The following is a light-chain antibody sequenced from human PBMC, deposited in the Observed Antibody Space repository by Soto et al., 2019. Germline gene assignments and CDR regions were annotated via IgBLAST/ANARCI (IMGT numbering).Light chain of an antibody. CDR1: QDVGGY. Sequence: EIVLTQSPATLSLSPGDRATLSCRASQDVGGYLYWFQQKPGQAPRLLIYDASIRAPGIPARFSGSESGTVFTLTISSLELEDFAVYYCQQYKDWPPLTFGGGTKVEIK. J-gene: IGKJ4*01. CDR3: QQYKDWPPLT. V-gene: IGKV3-11*01. CDR2: DAS.